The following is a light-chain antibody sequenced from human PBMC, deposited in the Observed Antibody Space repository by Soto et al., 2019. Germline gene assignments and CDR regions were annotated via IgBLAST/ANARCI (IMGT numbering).Light chain of an antibody. CDR2: KAS. CDR3: QQYNDYSWT. CDR1: ESIRSW. Sequence: DIQMTQSPSILSASVGDRVTITCRASESIRSWLAWYQQVPGKAPKLLIYKASNLQIGVPSRFSGSGSGTEFTLTISSLQPDDFAIYYFQQYNDYSWTFGQGTKVEIK. J-gene: IGKJ1*01. V-gene: IGKV1-5*03.